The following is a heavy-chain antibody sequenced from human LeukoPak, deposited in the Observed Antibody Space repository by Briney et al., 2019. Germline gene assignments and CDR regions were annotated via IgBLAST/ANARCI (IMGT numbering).Heavy chain of an antibody. J-gene: IGHJ4*02. Sequence: GGSLRLSCAASGFTLTGYAMNWVRQAPGKGLELVSGISGGAIATYYADSVKGRFTISRDTSKNTLYLQMDSLRAEDTAVYYCAGRHSSGWYFFDFWGQGTLVTVSS. D-gene: IGHD6-19*01. V-gene: IGHV3-23*01. CDR1: GFTLTGYA. CDR2: ISGGAIAT. CDR3: AGRHSSGWYFFDF.